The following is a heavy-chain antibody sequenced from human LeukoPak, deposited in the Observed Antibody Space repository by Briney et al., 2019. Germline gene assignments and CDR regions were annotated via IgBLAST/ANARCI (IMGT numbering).Heavy chain of an antibody. D-gene: IGHD3-10*01. CDR2: ISYDGSNK. CDR1: GFTFSSYG. V-gene: IGHV3-30*18. Sequence: GRSLRLSCAASGFTFSSYGMHWVRQAPGKGLEWVAVISYDGSNKYYADSMKGRFTISRDNSKNTLYLQMNSLRAEDTAVYYCAKDFRGLSTHWGQGTLVTVSS. J-gene: IGHJ4*02. CDR3: AKDFRGLSTH.